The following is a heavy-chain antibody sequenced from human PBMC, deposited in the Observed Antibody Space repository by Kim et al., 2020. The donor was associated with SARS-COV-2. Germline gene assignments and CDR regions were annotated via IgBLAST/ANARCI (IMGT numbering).Heavy chain of an antibody. J-gene: IGHJ4*02. CDR3: AREGYYYDSSGRPFDY. D-gene: IGHD3-22*01. Sequence: VKGRFTISRENSKNTLYLQMNSLRAEDTAVYYCAREGYYYDSSGRPFDYWGQGTLVTVSS. V-gene: IGHV3-30*01.